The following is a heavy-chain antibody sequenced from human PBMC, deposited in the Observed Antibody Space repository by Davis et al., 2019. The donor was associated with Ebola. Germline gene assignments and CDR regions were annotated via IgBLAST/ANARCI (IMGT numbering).Heavy chain of an antibody. CDR1: GFTFSSYE. J-gene: IGHJ6*02. CDR3: AGRIEGSSWYYYYYYDMDV. D-gene: IGHD6-13*01. Sequence: GESLKISCAASGFTFSSYEMNWVRQAPGKGLEWVANIKQDGSEKYYVDSVKGRFTISRDNAKNSLYLQMNSLRAEDTAVYYCAGRIEGSSWYYYYYYDMDVWGQGTTVTVSS. CDR2: IKQDGSEK. V-gene: IGHV3-7*03.